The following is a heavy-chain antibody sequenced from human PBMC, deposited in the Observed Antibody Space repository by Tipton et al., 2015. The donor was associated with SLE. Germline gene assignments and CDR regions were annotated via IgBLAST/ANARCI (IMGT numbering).Heavy chain of an antibody. CDR3: ARTFGGVPGWFDP. J-gene: IGHJ5*02. CDR2: VYYSGST. CDR1: GGSISSHY. V-gene: IGHV4-59*08. Sequence: TLSLTCTVSGGSISSHYWSWIRQPPGKGLEWIGYVYYSGSTNYNPSLKSRVTISVDTSKNQFSLKLSSVTAADTAVYYCARTFGGVPGWFDPWGQGTLVTVSS. D-gene: IGHD3-16*01.